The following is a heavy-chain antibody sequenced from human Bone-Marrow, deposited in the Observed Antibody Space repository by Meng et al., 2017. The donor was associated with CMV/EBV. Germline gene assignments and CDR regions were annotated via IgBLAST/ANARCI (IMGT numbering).Heavy chain of an antibody. D-gene: IGHD2-2*02. V-gene: IGHV1-69*05. Sequence: SVKVSCKASGGTFSSYAISWVRQAPGQGLEWMGGIIPIFGTANYAQKFQGRVTITTDESTSTAYIELSSLRSEDTAVYYCARDPLYCSSTSCYRGGWFDPWGQGTLVTVSS. CDR2: IIPIFGTA. CDR1: GGTFSSYA. J-gene: IGHJ5*02. CDR3: ARDPLYCSSTSCYRGGWFDP.